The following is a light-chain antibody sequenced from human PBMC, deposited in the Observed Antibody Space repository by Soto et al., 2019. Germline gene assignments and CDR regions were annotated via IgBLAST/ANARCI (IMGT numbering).Light chain of an antibody. CDR2: GNN. J-gene: IGLJ3*02. Sequence: QSVLTQPLSVSGAPGQRVTISCTGSRSNIGAGYDVHWYQQFPGTAPKLLIFGNNNRPSGVPDRFSGSKSGTSASLAITGLQAEDEADYYCQSYDSSLSGWVFGGGTQLTVL. V-gene: IGLV1-40*01. CDR3: QSYDSSLSGWV. CDR1: RSNIGAGYD.